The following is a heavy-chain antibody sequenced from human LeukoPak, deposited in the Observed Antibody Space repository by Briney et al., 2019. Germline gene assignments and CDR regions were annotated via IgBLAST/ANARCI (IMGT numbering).Heavy chain of an antibody. J-gene: IGHJ4*02. CDR2: ISYDGSNK. CDR3: ARDQTGEHLYDY. Sequence: PGGSLRLSCAASGITFSSYAMHWVRQAPGKGLEWVAVISYDGSNKYYADSVKGRFTISRDNSKNTLYLQMNSLRAEDTAVYYCARDQTGEHLYDYWGQGTLVTVSS. V-gene: IGHV3-30-3*01. CDR1: GITFSSYA. D-gene: IGHD1-1*01.